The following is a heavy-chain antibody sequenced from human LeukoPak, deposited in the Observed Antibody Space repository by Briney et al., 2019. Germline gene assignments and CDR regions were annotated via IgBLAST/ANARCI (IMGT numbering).Heavy chain of an antibody. Sequence: GSSVKVSCKASGGTFSSYAISWVRQAPGQGLEWMGGIIPIFGTANYAQKFQGRVTITADESTSTAYMELSSLRSEDTAVYYCASNYDFWSGSYYFDYWGQGTLVTVSS. CDR3: ASNYDFWSGSYYFDY. CDR1: GGTFSSYA. D-gene: IGHD3-3*01. J-gene: IGHJ4*02. V-gene: IGHV1-69*01. CDR2: IIPIFGTA.